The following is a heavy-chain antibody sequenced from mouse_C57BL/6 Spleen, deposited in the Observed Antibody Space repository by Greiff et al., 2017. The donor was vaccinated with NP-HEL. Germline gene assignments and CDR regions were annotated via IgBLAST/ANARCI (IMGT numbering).Heavy chain of an antibody. Sequence: QVQLQQPGAELVRPGSSVKLSCKASGYTFTSYWMDWVKQRPGQGLEWIGNIYPSDSETHYNQKFKDKATLTVDKSSRTAYMQLSSLTSEDSAVYYCAAGDYDAWFAYWGQGTLVTVSA. CDR3: AAGDYDAWFAY. CDR1: GYTFTSYW. D-gene: IGHD2-4*01. CDR2: IYPSDSET. J-gene: IGHJ3*01. V-gene: IGHV1-61*01.